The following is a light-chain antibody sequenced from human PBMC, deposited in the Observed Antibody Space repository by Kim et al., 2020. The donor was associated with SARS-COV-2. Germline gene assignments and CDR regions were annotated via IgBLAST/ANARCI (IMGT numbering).Light chain of an antibody. CDR3: QQRSNWPT. V-gene: IGKV3-11*01. J-gene: IGKJ4*01. CDR2: DAS. CDR1: QSVSSY. Sequence: LSLSPGERATLSCRASQSVSSYLAWYQQKPGQAPRLLIYDASNRATGIPARFSGSGSGTDFTLTISSLQPEDVAVYYCQQRSNWPTFGGGTKVEI.